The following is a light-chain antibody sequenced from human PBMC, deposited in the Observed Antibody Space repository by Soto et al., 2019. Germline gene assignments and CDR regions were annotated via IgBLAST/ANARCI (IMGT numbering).Light chain of an antibody. CDR1: SSDVGGYNY. CDR2: DVS. J-gene: IGLJ2*01. V-gene: IGLV2-11*01. CDR3: CSYAGSYTVV. Sequence: QSALTQPRSVSGSPGQSVTISCTGTSSDVGGYNYVSWYQQHPGKAPKLMIYDVSNLPSGVTDRFSGSKSGNTASLTISGLQAEDEADYYCCSYAGSYTVVFGGGTKVTVL.